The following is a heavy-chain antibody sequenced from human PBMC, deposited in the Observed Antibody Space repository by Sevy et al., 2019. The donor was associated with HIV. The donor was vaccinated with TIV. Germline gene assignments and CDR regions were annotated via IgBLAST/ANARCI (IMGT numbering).Heavy chain of an antibody. CDR3: AGKYDRSGYFDY. D-gene: IGHD3-22*01. J-gene: IGHJ4*02. V-gene: IGHV3-23*01. CDR2: ISGSGGSGDKT. CDR1: GFTFSNYA. Sequence: GGSLRLSCAASGFTFSNYAMNWVRQAPGKGLEWVSGISGSGGSGDKTNYADSVKGRFTISRDDSKNSLYLQLNSLRAEDTAIYYCAGKYDRSGYFDYWGQGTLVTVSS.